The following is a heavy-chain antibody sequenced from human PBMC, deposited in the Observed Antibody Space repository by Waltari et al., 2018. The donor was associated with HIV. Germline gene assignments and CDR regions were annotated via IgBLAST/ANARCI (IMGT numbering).Heavy chain of an antibody. Sequence: EVPLLDSGGGWVQPGGSLRLSCAASGFTFGSFAMSWVRQAPGKGPEWVSGTSASGGTTYYADSVKGRFTISRDNSKNTLYLQMNRLRAEDTAIYYCAKAPLRRSSVGGEGPSHFEYWGQGTLVTVSS. CDR2: TSASGGTT. D-gene: IGHD3-10*01. CDR1: GFTFGSFA. CDR3: AKAPLRRSSVGGEGPSHFEY. V-gene: IGHV3-23*01. J-gene: IGHJ4*02.